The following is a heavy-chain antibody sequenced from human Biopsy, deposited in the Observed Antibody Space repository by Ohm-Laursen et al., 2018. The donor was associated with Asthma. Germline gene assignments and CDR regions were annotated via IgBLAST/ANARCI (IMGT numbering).Heavy chain of an antibody. D-gene: IGHD3-22*01. CDR3: ARAQDYYDSRGYYRSFDY. V-gene: IGHV4-31*03. CDR1: GASISSGISY. Sequence: TLSLTCTVSGASISSGISYWTWIRQHPGKGLEWIGFIYYSGSTYYNPSLKSRVSISIDTSKNQFSLKLSSVTAADTAVYYCARAQDYYDSRGYYRSFDYWGQGTLVTVSS. J-gene: IGHJ4*02. CDR2: IYYSGST.